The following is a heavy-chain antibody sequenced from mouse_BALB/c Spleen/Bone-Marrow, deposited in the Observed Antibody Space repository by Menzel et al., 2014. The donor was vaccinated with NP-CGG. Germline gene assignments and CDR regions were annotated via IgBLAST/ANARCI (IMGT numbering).Heavy chain of an antibody. J-gene: IGHJ1*01. D-gene: IGHD2-3*01. CDR3: AGYDGYYEGDWYFDV. Sequence: VQLQQSGAELVRPGASVKLSCKASGYTFTSYWMNWVKQRPEQGLEWIGRIDPYDSETHYNQKFKDKAILTVDKSSSTAYMQLSSLTSEDSAVYYCAGYDGYYEGDWYFDVWGAGTTVIVSS. V-gene: IGHV1-74*01. CDR1: GYTFTSYW. CDR2: IDPYDSET.